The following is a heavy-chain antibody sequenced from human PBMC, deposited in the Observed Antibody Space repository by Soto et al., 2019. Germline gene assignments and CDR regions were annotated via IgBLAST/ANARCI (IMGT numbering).Heavy chain of an antibody. CDR1: GFSFSRYA. J-gene: IGHJ4*02. CDR2: ISYDGTKR. CDR3: GEPTFYFDD. Sequence: QVQLVESGGGVVQPGGSLRLSCTASGFSFSRYAMHWVRQAPGKGLEWVAVISYDGTKRSYADSVKGRFAISRDNSKNTMYLQMNSLRVEDTAVYYCGEPTFYFDDWGQGTLATVSS. D-gene: IGHD1-26*01. V-gene: IGHV3-30*09.